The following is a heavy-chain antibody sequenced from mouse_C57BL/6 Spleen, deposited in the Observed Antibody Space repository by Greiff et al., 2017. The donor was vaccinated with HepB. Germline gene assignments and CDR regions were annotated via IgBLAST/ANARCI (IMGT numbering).Heavy chain of an antibody. Sequence: VQLQQSGAELVRPGTSVKVSCKASGYAFTNYLIEWVKQRPGQGLEWIGVINPGSGGTNYNEKFKGKATLTADKSSSTAYMQLSSLTSEDSAVYCCARSGDYGSRGYFDVWGTGTTVTVSS. J-gene: IGHJ1*03. CDR1: GYAFTNYL. V-gene: IGHV1-54*01. D-gene: IGHD1-1*01. CDR3: ARSGDYGSRGYFDV. CDR2: INPGSGGT.